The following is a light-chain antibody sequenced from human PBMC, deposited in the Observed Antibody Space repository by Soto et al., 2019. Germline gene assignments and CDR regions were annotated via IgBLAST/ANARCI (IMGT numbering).Light chain of an antibody. V-gene: IGLV2-23*01. CDR2: ETN. J-gene: IGLJ1*01. CDR3: CSYAGSSTYV. CDR1: SNDVGTYDF. Sequence: QSALTQPASVSGSPGQSLTISCTGASNDVGTYDFVSWYQQHPGKAPKLLIYETNKRPSGVSSRFSGSKSGNTASLTISGLQAEDEADYYCCSYAGSSTYVFGTGTKLTVL.